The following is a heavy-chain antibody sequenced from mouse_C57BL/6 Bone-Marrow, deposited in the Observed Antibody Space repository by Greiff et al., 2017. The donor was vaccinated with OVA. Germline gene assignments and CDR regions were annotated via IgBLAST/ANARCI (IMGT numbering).Heavy chain of an antibody. D-gene: IGHD2-4*01. J-gene: IGHJ3*01. CDR2: IYPGGGYT. CDR3: ARNDYDWTWFAY. Sequence: VQLQQSGAELVRPGTSVKMSCKASGYTFTNYWIGWAKQRPGHGLEWIGDIYPGGGYTNYNEKFKGKATLTADKSSSTAYMQFSSLTSEDAAIYYSARNDYDWTWFAYWGQGTLVTVSA. CDR1: GYTFTNYW. V-gene: IGHV1-63*01.